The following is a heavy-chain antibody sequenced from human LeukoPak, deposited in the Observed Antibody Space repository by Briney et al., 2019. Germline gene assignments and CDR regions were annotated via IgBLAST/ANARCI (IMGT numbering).Heavy chain of an antibody. CDR2: VYTGGSI. Sequence: SETLSLTCSVSGGSTSGYLWSWIRQPAGKGLEWIGRVYTGGSINYNPSLKSRVTISLDTSRSQFSLKLTSVTAADTAVYYCARDPVLQHYFDYWGQGTLVTVSS. CDR1: GGSTSGYL. V-gene: IGHV4-4*07. D-gene: IGHD3-3*01. J-gene: IGHJ4*02. CDR3: ARDPVLQHYFDY.